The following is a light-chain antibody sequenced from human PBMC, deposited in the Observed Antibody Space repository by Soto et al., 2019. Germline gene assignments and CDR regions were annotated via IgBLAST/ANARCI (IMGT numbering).Light chain of an antibody. CDR1: QSVSSSY. CDR3: QQSTSSVT. V-gene: IGKV3-20*01. CDR2: GAS. Sequence: EIVLTQSPGTLSLSPGERATLSCRASQSVSSSYLAWYQQKPGQAPRLLLYGASSRATGIPDRFSGSGSGTDFTLTINRVEPEDFAVYFCQQSTSSVTFGGGTKVDIK. J-gene: IGKJ4*01.